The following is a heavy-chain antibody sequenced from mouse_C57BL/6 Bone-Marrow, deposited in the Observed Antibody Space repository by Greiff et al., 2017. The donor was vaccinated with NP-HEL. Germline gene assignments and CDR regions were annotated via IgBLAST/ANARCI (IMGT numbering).Heavy chain of an antibody. Sequence: QVQLKESGAELVRPGASVKLSCKASGYTFTDYYINWVKQRPGQGLEWIARIYPGSGNTYYNEKFKGKATLTAEKSSSTAYMQLSSLTSEDSAVYFCAREETVYYSNHFDYWGQGTTLTVSS. CDR3: AREETVYYSNHFDY. CDR2: IYPGSGNT. D-gene: IGHD2-5*01. V-gene: IGHV1-76*01. J-gene: IGHJ2*01. CDR1: GYTFTDYY.